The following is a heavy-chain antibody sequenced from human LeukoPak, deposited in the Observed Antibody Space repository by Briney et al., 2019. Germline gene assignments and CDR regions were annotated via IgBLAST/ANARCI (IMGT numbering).Heavy chain of an antibody. D-gene: IGHD3-16*01. J-gene: IGHJ4*02. CDR2: INPNTGVT. V-gene: IGHV1-2*02. Sequence: ASVKVSCKASGYTFTDYYMDWVRQAPGQGLEWMGWINPNTGVTIYAQKFQGRVNMTRDTSISTAYMDLSRLRSDDTAVYYCARVERGGVLVVWGPGTLVIVSS. CDR1: GYTFTDYY. CDR3: ARVERGGVLVV.